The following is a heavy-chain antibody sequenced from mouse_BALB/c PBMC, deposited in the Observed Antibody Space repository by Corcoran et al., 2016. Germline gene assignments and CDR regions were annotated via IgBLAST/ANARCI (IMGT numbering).Heavy chain of an antibody. CDR3: ARGHYDYGRDDY. J-gene: IGHJ2*01. D-gene: IGHD2-4*01. Sequence: EVQLPQSGPELVKTGSSVKMSCKASGYAFTSYVLHWVKQKPGQGLDWIGDINPYNDGTKYNEKFKVKATLTSDKSASTAYMELSSLTSEDSAVYYCARGHYDYGRDDYWGQGTTLTVSS. CDR1: GYAFTSYV. V-gene: IGHV1S136*01. CDR2: INPYNDGT.